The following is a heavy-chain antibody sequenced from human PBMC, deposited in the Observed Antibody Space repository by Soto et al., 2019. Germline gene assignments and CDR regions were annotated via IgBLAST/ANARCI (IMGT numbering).Heavy chain of an antibody. V-gene: IGHV4-34*01. CDR3: ARLWNSGSCNVDS. Sequence: SETLSLTCAVFGESFSGFYWSWIRQPPGKGLEWIGEINQSGNTNYSPSLKSRVTISIDTSKNQFSLKLISVTAADTAVYYCARLWNSGSCNVDSWGQGTLGTVSS. CDR1: GESFSGFY. CDR2: INQSGNT. D-gene: IGHD2-15*01. J-gene: IGHJ4*02.